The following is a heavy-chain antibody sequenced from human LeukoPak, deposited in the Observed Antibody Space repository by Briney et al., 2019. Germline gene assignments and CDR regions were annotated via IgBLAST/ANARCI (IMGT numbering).Heavy chain of an antibody. CDR3: ARSRLPGSYYYFDY. V-gene: IGHV4-61*02. D-gene: IGHD1-26*01. CDR1: GGSISSGSYY. CDR2: IYTSGST. Sequence: SETLSLTCTVSGGSISSGSYYWSWIRQPAGKGLEWIGRIYTSGSTNYNPSLKSRVTISVDTSKNQFSLKLSSVTAADTAVYYCARSRLPGSYYYFDYWGQGTLVTVSS. J-gene: IGHJ4*02.